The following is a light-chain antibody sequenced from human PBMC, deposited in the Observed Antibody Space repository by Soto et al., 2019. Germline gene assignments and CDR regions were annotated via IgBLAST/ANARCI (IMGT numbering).Light chain of an antibody. Sequence: QSALTQPASVSGSPGQSVTISCTGISSDVRGYNYVSWYQQHPGKAPKLMIYDVGNRPSGVSDRFSGARSGKTASLTISGLQAEDEADYFCTSYTTTMTPPVFGPGTKLTVL. CDR3: TSYTTTMTPPV. V-gene: IGLV2-14*03. J-gene: IGLJ1*01. CDR2: DVG. CDR1: SSDVRGYNY.